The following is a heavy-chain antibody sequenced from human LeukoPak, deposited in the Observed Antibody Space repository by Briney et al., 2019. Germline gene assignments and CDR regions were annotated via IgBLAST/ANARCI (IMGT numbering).Heavy chain of an antibody. V-gene: IGHV5-51*01. J-gene: IGHJ4*02. CDR1: GYSFTSYW. D-gene: IGHD3-3*01. CDR3: ARHPRITIFGVGPPYYFDY. Sequence: GESLKISCNGSGYSFTSYWIGWVRQMPGKGLEWMGIIYPGDSDTRYSPSFQGQVTISADKSISTAYLQWSSLKASDTAMYYSARHPRITIFGVGPPYYFDYWGQGTLVTVSS. CDR2: IYPGDSDT.